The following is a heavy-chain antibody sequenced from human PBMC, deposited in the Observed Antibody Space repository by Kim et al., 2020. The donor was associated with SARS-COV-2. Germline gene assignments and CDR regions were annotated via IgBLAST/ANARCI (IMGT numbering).Heavy chain of an antibody. Sequence: GGSLRLSCAASGFTFSSYAMSWVRQAPGKGLEWVSSISGSGDSTFYADSVKGRFTISRDNSKSTLYLQMNSLRAEDTAIYYCAKGRGSSPTGTIIGMDV. CDR1: GFTFSSYA. V-gene: IGHV3-23*01. CDR2: ISGSGDST. D-gene: IGHD1-1*01. CDR3: AKGRGSSPTGTIIGMDV. J-gene: IGHJ6*01.